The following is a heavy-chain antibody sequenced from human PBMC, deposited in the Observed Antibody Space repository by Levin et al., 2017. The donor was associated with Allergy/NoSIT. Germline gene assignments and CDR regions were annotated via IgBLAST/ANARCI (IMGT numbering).Heavy chain of an antibody. CDR2: IWYDGSNK. D-gene: IGHD3-10*01. J-gene: IGHJ4*02. V-gene: IGHV3-33*01. CDR1: GFTFSSYG. CDR3: ARGGELLWFGESSAFDY. Sequence: GESLKISCAASGFTFSSYGMHWVRQAPGKGLEWVAVIWYDGSNKYYADSVKGRFTISRDNSKNTLYLQMNSLRAEDTAVYYCARGGELLWFGESSAFDYWGQGTLVTVSS.